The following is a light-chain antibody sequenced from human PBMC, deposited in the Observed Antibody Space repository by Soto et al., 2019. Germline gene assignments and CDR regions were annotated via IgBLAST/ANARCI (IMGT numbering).Light chain of an antibody. J-gene: IGKJ1*01. V-gene: IGKV1-5*01. CDR1: QTISSW. CDR3: QQYNSYSWT. CDR2: DAS. Sequence: DIQITQCPSTLSVSVGDRVTITCRASQTISSWLAWYQQKPGKAPKLLIYDASSLESGVLSRFSGSGSGTEFTLTISSLQPDDFATYYCQQYNSYSWTFGQGTKVDI.